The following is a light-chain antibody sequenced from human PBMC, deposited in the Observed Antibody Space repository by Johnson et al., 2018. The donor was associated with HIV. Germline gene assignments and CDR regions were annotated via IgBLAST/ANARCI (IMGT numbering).Light chain of an antibody. CDR2: ENN. Sequence: QSVLTQPPSVSAAPGQKVTISCSGSSSNIGNNYVSWYQQLPGTAPKLLIYENNKRPSGIPDRFSGSKSGTSATLGITGLQTGVEADYYCGTWDSSLSADVCGTGTKVTVL. V-gene: IGLV1-51*02. CDR1: SSNIGNNY. J-gene: IGLJ1*01. CDR3: GTWDSSLSADV.